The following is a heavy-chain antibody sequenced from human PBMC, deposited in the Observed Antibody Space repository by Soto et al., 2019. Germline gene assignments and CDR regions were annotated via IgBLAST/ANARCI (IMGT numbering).Heavy chain of an antibody. V-gene: IGHV1-69*13. CDR3: ARDLPSYYYDSSAFFDY. CDR2: IIPIFGTA. Sequence: GASVKVSCKASGGTFSSYAISWVRQAPGQRLEWMGGIIPIFGTANYAQKFQGRVTITADESTSTAYMELSSLRSEDTAVYYCARDLPSYYYDSSAFFDYWGQGTLVTASS. J-gene: IGHJ4*02. CDR1: GGTFSSYA. D-gene: IGHD3-22*01.